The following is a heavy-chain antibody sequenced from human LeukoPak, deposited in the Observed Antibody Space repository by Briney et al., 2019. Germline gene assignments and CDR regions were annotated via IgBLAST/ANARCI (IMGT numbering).Heavy chain of an antibody. V-gene: IGHV3-23*01. CDR2: ISGSGNT. Sequence: PGGSLRLSCAASGFTFSSYPMNWVRQAPGRGLEWVSAISGSGNTFYADSVKGRFTTSRDNSKNTLYLQMNSLRAEDTAVYYCVREGGITGTIAHYGMDVWGQGTTVTVSS. J-gene: IGHJ6*02. CDR1: GFTFSSYP. CDR3: VREGGITGTIAHYGMDV. D-gene: IGHD1-20*01.